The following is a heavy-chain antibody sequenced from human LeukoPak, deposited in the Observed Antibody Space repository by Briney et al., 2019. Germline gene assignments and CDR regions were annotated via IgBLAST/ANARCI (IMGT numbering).Heavy chain of an antibody. CDR1: GFTFNNYW. J-gene: IGHJ3*02. CDR3: ARGDFSDYGNYVDAFDI. CDR2: IEQHGSQK. Sequence: GGSLRLSCTASGFTFNNYWMSWLRQATGKGLEWVANIEQHGSQKFCVDSVKGRFTISRDNTKNSLYLQMNSLKAEDTAVYYCARGDFSDYGNYVDAFDIWGQGTMVTVSS. V-gene: IGHV3-7*01. D-gene: IGHD4-17*01.